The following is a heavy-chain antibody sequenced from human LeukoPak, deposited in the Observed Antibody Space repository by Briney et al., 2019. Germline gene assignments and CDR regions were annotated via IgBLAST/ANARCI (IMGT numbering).Heavy chain of an antibody. D-gene: IGHD3-22*01. Sequence: ASVKVSCKASGYTFTFYGITWVRQAPGQGLEWMGWISVDNGNTKYAEKPQDRVTMTTDTSTSTAYMELRSLRSDDTAVYYCAREGYYDSSGHPGYWGQGTLVTVSS. J-gene: IGHJ4*02. V-gene: IGHV1-18*01. CDR1: GYTFTFYG. CDR3: AREGYYDSSGHPGY. CDR2: ISVDNGNT.